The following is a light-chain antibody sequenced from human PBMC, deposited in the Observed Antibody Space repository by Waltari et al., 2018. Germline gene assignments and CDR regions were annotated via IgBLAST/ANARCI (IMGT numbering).Light chain of an antibody. CDR2: NND. Sequence: QSLLTQPPSASGTPGQRVTISCSGGSSNTGGSTVRLYQQIPGAAPKLLIYNNDQRPAGVPERFSGSQSGTSASLAISGLQSEDDGYYYCAAWDDSLTGPVFGIGTKVTVL. CDR1: SSNTGGST. J-gene: IGLJ1*01. CDR3: AAWDDSLTGPV. V-gene: IGLV1-44*01.